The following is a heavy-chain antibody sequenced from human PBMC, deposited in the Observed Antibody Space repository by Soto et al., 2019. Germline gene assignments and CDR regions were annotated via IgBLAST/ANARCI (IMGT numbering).Heavy chain of an antibody. CDR2: INQSGST. V-gene: IGHV4-34*01. J-gene: IGHJ4*02. Sequence: ETLSRTCSVYGASFSGYYWSWIRQPPGKGLEWIGEINQSGSTNYNPSLKSRVTISVDTSKNQFSLKLSSVTAADTAVYYCARGSSDLDPHHTIRNNYDILTGYYYYFDYWGQGTLVTVYS. D-gene: IGHD3-9*01. CDR3: ARGSSDLDPHHTIRNNYDILTGYYYYFDY. CDR1: GASFSGYY.